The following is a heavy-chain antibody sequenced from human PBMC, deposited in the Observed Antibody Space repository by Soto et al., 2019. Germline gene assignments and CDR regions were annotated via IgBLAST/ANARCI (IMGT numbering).Heavy chain of an antibody. D-gene: IGHD6-19*01. CDR1: GFTFSSYA. CDR3: ARAVVSGWYDY. CDR2: INSNGGDT. V-gene: IGHV3-64*01. Sequence: EVQLVDSGGGLVQPGGSLRLSCEASGFTFSSYAMHWVRQAPGKGLEYVSAINSNGGDTYYAKSVRGRFTISRDNSQNMLFLQMGSLRTDDMAVYYCARAVVSGWYDYWGEGILVRVSS. J-gene: IGHJ4*02.